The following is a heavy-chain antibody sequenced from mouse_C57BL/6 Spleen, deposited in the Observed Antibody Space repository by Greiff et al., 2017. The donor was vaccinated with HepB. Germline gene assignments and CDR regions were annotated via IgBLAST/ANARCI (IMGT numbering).Heavy chain of an antibody. D-gene: IGHD1-1*01. CDR2: IDTEDGDT. CDR3: ARRGTTVVATDDY. V-gene: IGHV14-2*01. CDR1: GFNIKDYY. J-gene: IGHJ2*01. Sequence: VQLKQSGAELVKPGASVKLSCTASGFNIKDYYMHWVKQRTEQGLEWIGRIDTEDGDTKYAPKFQGKATITADTSSNTAYLQLSSLTSEDTAVYYCARRGTTVVATDDYWGQGTTLTVSS.